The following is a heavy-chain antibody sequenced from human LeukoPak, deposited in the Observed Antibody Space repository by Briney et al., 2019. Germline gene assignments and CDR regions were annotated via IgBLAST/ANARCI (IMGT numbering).Heavy chain of an antibody. V-gene: IGHV3-21*01. CDR1: GFTFSSYS. CDR3: ARDRGFGHAFDI. D-gene: IGHD3-10*01. J-gene: IGHJ3*02. Sequence: PGGSLRLSCAASGFTFSSYSMSWVRQAPGKGLEWVSSISSSSSYIYYADSVKGRFTISRDNAKNSLYLQMNSLRAEDTAVYYCARDRGFGHAFDIWGQGTMVTVSS. CDR2: ISSSSSYI.